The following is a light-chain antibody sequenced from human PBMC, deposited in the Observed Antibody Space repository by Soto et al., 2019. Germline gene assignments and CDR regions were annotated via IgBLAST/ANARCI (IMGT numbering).Light chain of an antibody. CDR3: RSYDSRLSGLL. CDR1: SSNIGAGYD. V-gene: IGLV1-40*01. Sequence: QSVLTQPPSVSGAPGQRVTISCTGSSSNIGAGYDVHWYQQLPGTAPKLLIYGNSNRPSGVPDRFSGSKSGTSASLAITGLQAEDEADYYCRSYDSRLSGLLFGGGTKVTVL. CDR2: GNS. J-gene: IGLJ2*01.